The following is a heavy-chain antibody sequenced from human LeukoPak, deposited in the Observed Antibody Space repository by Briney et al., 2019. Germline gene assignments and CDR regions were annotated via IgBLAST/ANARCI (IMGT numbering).Heavy chain of an antibody. CDR1: GGSFSGYY. V-gene: IGHV4-34*01. Sequence: SETLSLTCAVYGGSFSGYYWSWIRQPPGKGLEWIGEINHSGSTNYNPSLKSRVTISVDTSKNQFSLKLSSVTAADTAVYYCARDRGKGAAAGSDAFDIWGQGTMVTVSS. D-gene: IGHD6-13*01. CDR2: INHSGST. J-gene: IGHJ3*02. CDR3: ARDRGKGAAAGSDAFDI.